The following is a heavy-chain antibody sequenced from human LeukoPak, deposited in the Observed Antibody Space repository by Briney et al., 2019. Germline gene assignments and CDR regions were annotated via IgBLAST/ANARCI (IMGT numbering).Heavy chain of an antibody. CDR1: GFTLSSYG. CDR2: IRYDGSNK. D-gene: IGHD1-26*01. V-gene: IGHV3-30*02. J-gene: IGHJ4*02. CDR3: AKEGTVGVVFDY. Sequence: PGGSLRLSCAASGFTLSSYGMHWVRQAPGKGLEWVAFIRYDGSNKYYADSVKGRFTISRDNSKNMLYLQMNSLRAEDPAVYYCAKEGTVGVVFDYWGQGTLVTVSS.